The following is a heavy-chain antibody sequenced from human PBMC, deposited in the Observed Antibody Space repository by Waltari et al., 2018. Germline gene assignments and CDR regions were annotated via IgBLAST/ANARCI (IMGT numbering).Heavy chain of an antibody. CDR2: VDYSGTT. D-gene: IGHD4-17*01. V-gene: IGHV4-39*02. Sequence: QLQLQESGPGLVKSSETLSLTCTVSGGSISSSGFYWGWIRTPPGKGLEWIGTVDYSGTTYYKPSLKSRVTISVDTSKRQCSLKLNSVTAADTAVYYCVRDFGDHRTDYWGQGTLVTVSS. CDR1: GGSISSSGFY. CDR3: VRDFGDHRTDY. J-gene: IGHJ4*02.